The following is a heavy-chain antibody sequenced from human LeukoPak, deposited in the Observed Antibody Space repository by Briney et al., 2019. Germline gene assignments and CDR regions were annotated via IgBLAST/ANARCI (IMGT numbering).Heavy chain of an antibody. CDR3: ARFDNSGRYFDWLLSNYWYFDL. CDR2: FNPENGNT. CDR1: GYSFVGYG. D-gene: IGHD3-9*01. Sequence: GASVKVSCKASGYSFVGYGITWVRQAPGQGLEWMGWFNPENGNTNYAQKVQGRVTMTADTSTSTSYMELRSLRSDDTAVYYCARFDNSGRYFDWLLSNYWYFDLWGRGTLVTVSS. V-gene: IGHV1-18*01. J-gene: IGHJ2*01.